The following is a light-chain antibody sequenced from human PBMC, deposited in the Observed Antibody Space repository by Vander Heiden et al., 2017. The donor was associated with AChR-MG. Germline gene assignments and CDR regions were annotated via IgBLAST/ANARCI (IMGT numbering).Light chain of an antibody. CDR2: DAS. CDR1: QSVSSY. Sequence: IVLTQSPATLSLSPGERATLSCRASQSVSSYLAWYQQKPGQAPRLLIYDASNRATGIPARFSGSGSGTGFTLTISSLEPEDFAVYYCHQRSNWPLTFGGGTKVEIK. V-gene: IGKV3-11*01. CDR3: HQRSNWPLT. J-gene: IGKJ4*01.